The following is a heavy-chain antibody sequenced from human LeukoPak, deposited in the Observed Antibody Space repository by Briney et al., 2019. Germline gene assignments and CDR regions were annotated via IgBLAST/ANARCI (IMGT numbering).Heavy chain of an antibody. Sequence: GSLRLSCAASRFTFSNAWMSWVRQPPGKGLEWIGEINHSGSTNYNPSLKSRVTISVDTSKNQFSLKLSSVTAADTAVYYCARGRRYSSGLLDYWGQGTLVTVSS. V-gene: IGHV4-34*01. CDR2: INHSGST. CDR1: RFTFSNAW. D-gene: IGHD6-19*01. CDR3: ARGRRYSSGLLDY. J-gene: IGHJ4*02.